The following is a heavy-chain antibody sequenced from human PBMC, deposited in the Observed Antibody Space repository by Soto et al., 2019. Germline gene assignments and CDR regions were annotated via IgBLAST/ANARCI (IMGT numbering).Heavy chain of an antibody. CDR3: ARVRSDGWYWAFDM. V-gene: IGHV4-4*02. D-gene: IGHD6-19*01. CDR2: IYHTEDT. CDR1: DDSISSSNW. J-gene: IGHJ3*02. Sequence: QVQLQESGPGLVKPSETLSLTCAVSDDSISSSNWWTWVRQAPGKGLEWIGEIYHTEDTNYNPSLKSRVTLSMDKSKNQFSLKVTSVIAADTAVYYCARVRSDGWYWAFDMWGQGTMVTVSS.